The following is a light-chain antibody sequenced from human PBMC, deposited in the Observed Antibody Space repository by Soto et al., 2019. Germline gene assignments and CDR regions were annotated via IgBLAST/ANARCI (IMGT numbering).Light chain of an antibody. CDR1: SGSIASNY. Sequence: NFMLTQPHSVSESPGKTVTISRTRSSGSIASNYVQWYQQRPGSAPTTVIYEDNQRPSGVPDRFSGSIDSSSNSASLTISGLKTEDEADYYCQSYDSSNRGVVFGGGTKVTVL. V-gene: IGLV6-57*04. J-gene: IGLJ2*01. CDR3: QSYDSSNRGVV. CDR2: EDN.